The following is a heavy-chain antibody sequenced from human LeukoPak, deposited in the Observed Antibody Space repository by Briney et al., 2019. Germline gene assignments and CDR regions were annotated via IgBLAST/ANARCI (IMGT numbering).Heavy chain of an antibody. V-gene: IGHV4-4*07. CDR2: IYTSGST. CDR3: ARGPPLNIVVVPAAIYWYFDL. D-gene: IGHD2-2*01. CDR1: GGSISSYY. J-gene: IGHJ2*01. Sequence: PSETLSLTCTVSGGSISSYYWSWIRQPAGKGLEWIGRIYTSGSTNYNPSLKSRVTMSVDTSKNQFSLKLSSVTAADTAVYYCARGPPLNIVVVPAAIYWYFDLWGRGTLVTVSS.